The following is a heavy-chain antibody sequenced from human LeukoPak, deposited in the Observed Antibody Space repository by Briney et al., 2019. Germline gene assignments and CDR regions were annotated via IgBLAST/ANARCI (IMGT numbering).Heavy chain of an antibody. CDR1: GFTFSSYS. J-gene: IGHJ4*02. V-gene: IGHV3-48*01. Sequence: PGGSLRLSCAASGFTFSSYSMNWVRQAPGKGLEWVSYISSSSSTIYYADSVKGRFTISRDNSKNTLFLQMNSLRAEDTAVYYCAKDYLAFDYSSGWPFDYWGQGTLVTVSS. CDR2: ISSSSSTI. CDR3: AKDYLAFDYSSGWPFDY. D-gene: IGHD6-19*01.